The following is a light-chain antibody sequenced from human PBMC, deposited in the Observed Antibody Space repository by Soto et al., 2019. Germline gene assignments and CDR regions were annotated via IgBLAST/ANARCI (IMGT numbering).Light chain of an antibody. Sequence: EIVLTQSPATLSLSPGDRATLSCRASQSVSTYLAWYQRKPGQAPRLLMYGASTRATGIPARFSGSGSGTDFTLTISSLEPEDFAVYYCQQRSNWPRTFGQGTKVEIK. CDR1: QSVSTY. CDR3: QQRSNWPRT. CDR2: GAS. V-gene: IGKV3-11*01. J-gene: IGKJ1*01.